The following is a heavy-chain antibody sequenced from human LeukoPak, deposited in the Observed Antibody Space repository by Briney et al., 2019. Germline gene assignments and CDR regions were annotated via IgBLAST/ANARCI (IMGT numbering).Heavy chain of an antibody. J-gene: IGHJ5*02. D-gene: IGHD6-13*01. CDR3: ARTLTRAYSSSWYPNWFDP. CDR2: IIPIFGTA. CDR1: GGTFSSYA. Sequence: GSSVKVSCKASGGTFSSYAISWVRQAPGQGLEWMGGIIPIFGTANYAQKFQGRVTITADESTSTAYMELSSLRSEDTAVYYCARTLTRAYSSSWYPNWFDPWGQGTLVTVSS. V-gene: IGHV1-69*01.